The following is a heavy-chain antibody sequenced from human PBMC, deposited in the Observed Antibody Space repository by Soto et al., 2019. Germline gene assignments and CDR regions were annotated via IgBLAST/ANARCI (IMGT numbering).Heavy chain of an antibody. V-gene: IGHV1-46*03. CDR2: INPSGGST. CDR1: GYTFTSYY. CDR3: ARVGRTRAFDY. J-gene: IGHJ4*02. Sequence: QVQLVQSGAEVKKPGASVKVSCKASGYTFTSYYMHWVRQAPGQGLEWMGIINPSGGSTSYAQKLQGRVTMTRDTSTSTVYMELSSLRSEDTAVYYCARVGRTRAFDYWGQGTLVTVSS. D-gene: IGHD1-1*01.